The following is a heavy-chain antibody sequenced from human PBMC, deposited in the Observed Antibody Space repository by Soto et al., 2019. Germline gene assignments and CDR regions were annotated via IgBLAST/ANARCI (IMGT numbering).Heavy chain of an antibody. CDR2: INAGNGNT. V-gene: IGHV1-3*01. J-gene: IGHJ4*02. D-gene: IGHD3-16*02. Sequence: ASVKVSCKASGYTFTSYAMHWVRQAPGQRLEWMGWINAGNGNTKYSQKFQGRVTITRDTSASTAYMELSSLRSEDTAVYYCARDQGFPYDYIWGSYQSPPFDYWGQGTLVTVSS. CDR1: GYTFTSYA. CDR3: ARDQGFPYDYIWGSYQSPPFDY.